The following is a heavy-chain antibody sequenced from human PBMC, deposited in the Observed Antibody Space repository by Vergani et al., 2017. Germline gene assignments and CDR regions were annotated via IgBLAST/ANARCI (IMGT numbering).Heavy chain of an antibody. J-gene: IGHJ3*02. Sequence: QVQLVQSGAEVKKPGSSVKVSCKASGGTFSSYAISWVRKAPGQGLEWLGRIIPILGIANYAQKFQGRVTITADKATSTAYMELSSLRSEDTAVYYCATTTVVDFPVGAFDIWGQGTMVTVSS. CDR2: IIPILGIA. V-gene: IGHV1-69*04. D-gene: IGHD4-23*01. CDR1: GGTFSSYA. CDR3: ATTTVVDFPVGAFDI.